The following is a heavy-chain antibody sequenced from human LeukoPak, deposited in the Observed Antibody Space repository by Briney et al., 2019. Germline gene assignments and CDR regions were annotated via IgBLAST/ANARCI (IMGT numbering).Heavy chain of an antibody. CDR2: IYYSGST. CDR1: GASISSYY. CDR3: AALEIPLALTF. V-gene: IGHV4-59*01. D-gene: IGHD3-16*01. Sequence: PSETLSLTCTVSGASISSYYWSWIRQPPGKGLEWIGYIYYSGSTNYNPSLKSRVTMSVDTSKNQFSLKLSSVTSADTAVYYWAALEIPLALTFWGQGTLVTVSS. J-gene: IGHJ1*01.